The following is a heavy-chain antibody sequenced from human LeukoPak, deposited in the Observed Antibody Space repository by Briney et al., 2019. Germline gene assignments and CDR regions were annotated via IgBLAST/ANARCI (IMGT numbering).Heavy chain of an antibody. CDR3: AVSPSGEDSSGYYRP. D-gene: IGHD3-22*01. J-gene: IGHJ4*02. CDR1: GGTFSSYA. V-gene: IGHV1-69*13. CDR2: IIPIFGTA. Sequence: ASVKVSCKASGGTFSSYAISWVRQAPGQGLEWMGGIIPIFGTANYAQKFQGRVTITADESTSTAYMELSSLRSEDTAVYYCAVSPSGEDSSGYYRPWGQGTLVTVSS.